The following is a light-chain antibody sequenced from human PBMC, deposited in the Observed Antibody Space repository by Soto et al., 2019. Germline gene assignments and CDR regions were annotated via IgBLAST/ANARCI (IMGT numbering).Light chain of an antibody. V-gene: IGLV2-11*01. CDR3: CSYAGSYTV. CDR2: DVS. J-gene: IGLJ3*02. CDR1: SSDVGGYNY. Sequence: QAVVTQPRSVSGSPGQSVNISCTGTSSDVGGYNYVSWYQQHPGKAPKLMIYDVSKRPSGVPDRFSGSKSGNTASLTISGLQAEDEADYYCCSYAGSYTVFGGGTKLTVL.